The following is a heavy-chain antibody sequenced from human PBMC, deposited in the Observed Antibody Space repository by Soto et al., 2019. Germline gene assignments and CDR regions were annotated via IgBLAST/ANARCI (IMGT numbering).Heavy chain of an antibody. J-gene: IGHJ4*02. V-gene: IGHV3-66*01. Sequence: EEQLVESGGDLVQPGGSLRLSCAASGFTVSNNYMSWVCQAPGKGLEWVSLIYSGGSTYYADSVKGRFTISRDSSKNKLYLQMNSLRAEDTAMYYCAAYSHKGYWGQGTLVTVSS. CDR3: AAYSHKGY. CDR1: GFTVSNNY. D-gene: IGHD3-16*01. CDR2: IYSGGST.